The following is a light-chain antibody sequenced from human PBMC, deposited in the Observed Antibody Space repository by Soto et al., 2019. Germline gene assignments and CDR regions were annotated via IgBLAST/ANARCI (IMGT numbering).Light chain of an antibody. CDR3: SSYTTSSTVV. CDR1: SSDVGGYNF. J-gene: IGLJ1*01. Sequence: QSALTQPASVFGSPGQSITISCTGTSSDVGGYNFVSWYQQHPGKAPKLMIYAVSNRPSGVSNRFSGSKSGNTASLTISGLQPEDEADYYCSSYTTSSTVVFGTGTKVTV. CDR2: AVS. V-gene: IGLV2-14*03.